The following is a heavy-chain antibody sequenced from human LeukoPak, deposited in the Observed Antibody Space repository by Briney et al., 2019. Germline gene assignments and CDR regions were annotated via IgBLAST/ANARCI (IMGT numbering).Heavy chain of an antibody. D-gene: IGHD3-10*01. V-gene: IGHV3-11*01. CDR2: ISSSGGTK. CDR1: GESLNSYY. J-gene: IGHJ4*02. Sequence: LSLTCAVYGESLNSYYWSWIRQAPGKGLEWVSYISSSGGTKYYADSVKGRFTISRDNAKNSYLQLNSLRAEDTAVYYCARDGHAYGHGSPHYWGQGTLVTVSS. CDR3: ARDGHAYGHGSPHY.